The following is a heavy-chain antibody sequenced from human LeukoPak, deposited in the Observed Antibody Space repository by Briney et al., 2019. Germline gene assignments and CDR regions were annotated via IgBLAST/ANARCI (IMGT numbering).Heavy chain of an antibody. V-gene: IGHV4-31*03. Sequence: SQTLSLTCTVSGGSISSGGYYWSWIRQHPGKGLEWIGYIYYSGSTYYNPSLKSRVTISVDTSKNQFSLKLSSVTAADTAVYYCARDPGKDYDILTGYFDYWGQGTLVTVSS. CDR3: ARDPGKDYDILTGYFDY. CDR1: GGSISSGGYY. J-gene: IGHJ4*02. D-gene: IGHD3-9*01. CDR2: IYYSGST.